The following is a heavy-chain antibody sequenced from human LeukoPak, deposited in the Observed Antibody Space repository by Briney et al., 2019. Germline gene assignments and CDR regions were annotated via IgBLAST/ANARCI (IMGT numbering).Heavy chain of an antibody. J-gene: IGHJ4*02. CDR3: ARVKRGLFDY. CDR1: GGTFSSYA. V-gene: IGHV1-69*05. CDR2: IIPIFGTA. Sequence: GASVKVSCKSSGGTFSSYAISWVRQAPGQGLEWMGGIIPIFGTANYAQKFQGRVTITTDESTSTAYMELSSLRSEDTAVYYCARVKRGLFDYWGQGTLVTVSS. D-gene: IGHD3/OR15-3a*01.